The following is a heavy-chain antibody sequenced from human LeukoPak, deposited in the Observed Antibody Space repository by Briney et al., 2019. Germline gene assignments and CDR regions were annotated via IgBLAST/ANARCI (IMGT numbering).Heavy chain of an antibody. CDR3: ARDTVTNWGYSFDS. CDR1: GYSISSGYY. CDR2: IHHSGVT. Sequence: PSETLSLTCDVSGYSISSGYYWSWIRQPPGKGLEWIATIHHSGVTYYNPSLKSQFTISVDTSKNQFSLKLSSVTAAGTAVYYCARDTVTNWGYSFDSWGQGTLVTVSS. V-gene: IGHV4-38-2*02. J-gene: IGHJ4*02. D-gene: IGHD7-27*01.